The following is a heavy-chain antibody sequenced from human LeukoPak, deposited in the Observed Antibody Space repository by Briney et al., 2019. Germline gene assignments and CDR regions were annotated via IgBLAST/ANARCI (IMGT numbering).Heavy chain of an antibody. CDR2: INPNSGGT. J-gene: IGHJ6*03. V-gene: IGHV1-2*02. Sequence: ASVKVSCKASGYTFTGYYMHWVRQAPGQGLEWMGWINPNSGGTNYAQKFQGRVTMTRDASISTASMELSRLRSDDTAVYYCARRYYYYYYMDVWGKGTTVTVSS. CDR1: GYTFTGYY. CDR3: ARRYYYYYYMDV.